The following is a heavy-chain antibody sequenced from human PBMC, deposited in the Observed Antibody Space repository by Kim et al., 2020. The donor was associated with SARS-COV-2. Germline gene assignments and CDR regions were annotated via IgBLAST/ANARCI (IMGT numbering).Heavy chain of an antibody. CDR2: ISAYNGNT. CDR1: GYTFTSYG. J-gene: IGHJ3*02. D-gene: IGHD1-26*01. Sequence: ASVKVSCKASGYTFTSYGISWVRQAPGQGLEWMGWISAYNGNTNYAQKLQGRVTMTTDTSTSTAYMELRSLRSDDTAVYYCARGRMEWELLLAFDIWGQGTMVTVSS. CDR3: ARGRMEWELLLAFDI. V-gene: IGHV1-18*01.